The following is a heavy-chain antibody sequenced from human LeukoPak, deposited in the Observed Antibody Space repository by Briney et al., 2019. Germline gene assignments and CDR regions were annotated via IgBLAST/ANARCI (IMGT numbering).Heavy chain of an antibody. CDR2: ISSSSTYI. V-gene: IGHV3-21*01. D-gene: IGHD2-15*01. CDR3: ARQRRYCSGDSCYQRTFDF. J-gene: IGHJ4*02. Sequence: GGSLRLSCAASGFTLSTYSMTWVRQAPGKGLEWVSSISSSSTYIYYADSVKGRFTISSDNAKNSLYLQMNSLRAEDTAVYSCARQRRYCSGDSCYQRTFDFWGQGTLVTVSS. CDR1: GFTLSTYS.